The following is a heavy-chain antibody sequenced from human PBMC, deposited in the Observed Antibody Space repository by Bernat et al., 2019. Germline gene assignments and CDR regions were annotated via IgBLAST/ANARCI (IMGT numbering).Heavy chain of an antibody. CDR2: ISSSGSTI. CDR1: GFTFSSYE. J-gene: IGHJ3*02. Sequence: EVQLVESGGGLVQPGGSLRLSCAASGFTFSSYEMNWVRQAPGKGLERVSYISSSGSTIYYADSVKGRFTISRDNAKNSLYLQMNSLRAEDTAVYYCARGARDIAAPHHDAFDIWGQGTMVTVSS. CDR3: ARGARDIAAPHHDAFDI. V-gene: IGHV3-48*03. D-gene: IGHD6-6*01.